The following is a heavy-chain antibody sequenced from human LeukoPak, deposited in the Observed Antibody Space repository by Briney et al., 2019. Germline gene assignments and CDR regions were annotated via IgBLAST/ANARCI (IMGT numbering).Heavy chain of an antibody. CDR1: GGSFSGYY. D-gene: IGHD3-9*01. CDR3: ARGLSGDILTGREGCFDY. J-gene: IGHJ4*02. V-gene: IGHV4-34*01. Sequence: SETLSLTCAVYGGSFSGYYWSWVRQPPGKGLEWIGEINHSGSTNYNPSLKSRVTISVDTSKNQFSLKLSSVTAADTAVYYCARGLSGDILTGREGCFDYWGQGTLVTVSS. CDR2: INHSGST.